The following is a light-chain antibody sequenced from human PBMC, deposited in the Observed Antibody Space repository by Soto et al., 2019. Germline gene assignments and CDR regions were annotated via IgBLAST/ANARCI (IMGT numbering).Light chain of an antibody. CDR1: QGISNY. J-gene: IGKJ3*01. Sequence: DIQMTQSPSSLSASVGDRVTITCRASQGISNYLAWYQQKPGKVPKLLIYAASTLHSGVPSRFSGSGSGTDFTLTISRLQPEDVATYYCQQYNSSPFTFGPGTKVDIK. CDR3: QQYNSSPFT. V-gene: IGKV1-27*01. CDR2: AAS.